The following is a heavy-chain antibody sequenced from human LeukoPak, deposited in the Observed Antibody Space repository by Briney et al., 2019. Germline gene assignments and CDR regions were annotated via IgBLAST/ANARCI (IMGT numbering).Heavy chain of an antibody. J-gene: IGHJ4*02. CDR1: GFTFSSAW. D-gene: IGHD2-15*01. CDR2: IKNKTNGGTT. V-gene: IGHV3-15*01. CDR3: AKTKKPNIFWQRYCSGGSCYSFDY. Sequence: GGSLRLSCAASGFTFSSAWMTWVRQAPGKGLEWVGHIKNKTNGGTTDYADSVKGRFTISRDNSKNTLYLQMNSLRAEDTAVYYCAKTKKPNIFWQRYCSGGSCYSFDYWGQGTLVTVSS.